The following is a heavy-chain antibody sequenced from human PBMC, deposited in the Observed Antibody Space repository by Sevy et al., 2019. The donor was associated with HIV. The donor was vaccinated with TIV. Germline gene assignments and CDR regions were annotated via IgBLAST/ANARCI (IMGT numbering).Heavy chain of an antibody. CDR2: IYHSGST. Sequence: SETLSLTCAVSGYSISSGYYWGWIRQPPGKGLEWIGSIYHSGSTYYNPSLKSRVTISVDTSKNQFSLKLSSVTAADTAGYYCARLVVVVPAAPNYYYYYMDVWGKGTTVTVSS. CDR1: GYSISSGYY. CDR3: ARLVVVVPAAPNYYYYYMDV. D-gene: IGHD2-2*01. J-gene: IGHJ6*03. V-gene: IGHV4-38-2*01.